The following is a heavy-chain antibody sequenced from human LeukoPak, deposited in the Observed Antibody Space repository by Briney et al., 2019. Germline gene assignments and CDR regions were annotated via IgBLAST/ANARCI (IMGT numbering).Heavy chain of an antibody. Sequence: SETLSLTCNVSGASINTYYWSWIRQSAGGGLEFIGRVYTSGSPDYNPSLKSRVAMSADTSKNQFSLKLRSVTAADTALYFCARVGDPVPAALEDAFDLWGQGILVTVSS. CDR1: GASINTYY. CDR2: VYTSGSP. V-gene: IGHV4-4*07. D-gene: IGHD3-16*01. J-gene: IGHJ3*01. CDR3: ARVGDPVPAALEDAFDL.